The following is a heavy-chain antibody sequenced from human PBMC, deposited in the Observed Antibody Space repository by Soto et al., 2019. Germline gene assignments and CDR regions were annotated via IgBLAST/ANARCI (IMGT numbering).Heavy chain of an antibody. CDR2: INAGNGNT. Sequence: ASVKVSCKASGYTFTSYAMHWVRQAPGQRLEWMGWINAGNGNTKYSQKFQGRVTITRDTSASTAYMELSSLRSEDTAVYYCARYRAVAGILYFYDWGQGTLVTVSS. J-gene: IGHJ4*02. D-gene: IGHD6-19*01. CDR3: ARYRAVAGILYFYD. CDR1: GYTFTSYA. V-gene: IGHV1-3*01.